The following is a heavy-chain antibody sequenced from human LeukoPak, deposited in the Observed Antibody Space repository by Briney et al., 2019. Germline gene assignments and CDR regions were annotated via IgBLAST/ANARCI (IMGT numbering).Heavy chain of an antibody. V-gene: IGHV4-59*01. Sequence: SGTLSLTCTVSGASISSSYWSWIRQPPGKRLEWIGYIYYNGNTNSNPSLKSRVTISADTSKNRFSLKLSSVTAADTAIYYCVRGNYDNRGYSNALDIWGQGTMVTVSS. CDR3: VRGNYDNRGYSNALDI. D-gene: IGHD3-22*01. CDR2: IYYNGNT. J-gene: IGHJ3*02. CDR1: GASISSSY.